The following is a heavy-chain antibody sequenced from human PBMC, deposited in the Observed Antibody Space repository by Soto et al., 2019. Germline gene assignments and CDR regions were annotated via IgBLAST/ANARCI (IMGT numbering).Heavy chain of an antibody. CDR3: LGAYSSLFDS. CDR2: ISGWDPTT. J-gene: IGHJ4*02. CDR1: VLTFSSYI. D-gene: IGHD2-15*01. V-gene: IGHV3-48*02. Sequence: GGPLRMCGSACVLTFSSYIMSWVLQALGKGLEWISYISGWDPTTIYADSVKGRFTISRDNARNSLYLEMTSLRDDDTAVFYCLGAYSSLFDSRGQ.